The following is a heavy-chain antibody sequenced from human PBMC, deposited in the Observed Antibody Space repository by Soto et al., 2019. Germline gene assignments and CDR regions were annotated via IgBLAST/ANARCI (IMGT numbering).Heavy chain of an antibody. CDR2: INAGNGNT. CDR3: ARGYDFCGGMDV. Sequence: QVQLVQSGAEEKKPGASVKVSCKASGYTFTNYAMHWVRQAPGQRLEWMGWINAGNGNTKYSQKFQGRVTITRDTSASTAYMELSSLRLEDTAMYYCARGYDFCGGMDVWGQGTTVTVSS. CDR1: GYTFTNYA. J-gene: IGHJ6*02. D-gene: IGHD3-3*01. V-gene: IGHV1-3*05.